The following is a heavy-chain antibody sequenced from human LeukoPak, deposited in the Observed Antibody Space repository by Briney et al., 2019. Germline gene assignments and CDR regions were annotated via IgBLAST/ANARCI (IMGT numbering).Heavy chain of an antibody. CDR3: TTPGYCSSTSCYGLPPY. V-gene: IGHV3-49*04. Sequence: PGGSLRLSCTASGFTFGDYAMSWVRPAPGKGLEWVGFIRSKAYGGTTEYAASVKGRFTISRDDSKSIAYLQMNSLKTEDTAVYYCTTPGYCSSTSCYGLPPYWGQGTLVTVSS. J-gene: IGHJ4*02. D-gene: IGHD2-2*01. CDR1: GFTFGDYA. CDR2: IRSKAYGGTT.